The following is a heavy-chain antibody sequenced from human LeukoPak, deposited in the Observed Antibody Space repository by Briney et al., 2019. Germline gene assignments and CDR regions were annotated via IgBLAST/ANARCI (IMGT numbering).Heavy chain of an antibody. J-gene: IGHJ4*02. D-gene: IGHD5-12*01. CDR1: GFTFSSYA. CDR2: ISGSGGST. CDR3: AKDSGYEIY. V-gene: IGHV3-23*01. Sequence: GGSLRLSCAASGFTFSSYAMSWVRQAPGKGLEWVSAISGSGGSTYYADSVKGRFTISRDNSKNTPYQQMNSLRAEDTAVYFCAKDSGYEIYWGQGTLVTVSS.